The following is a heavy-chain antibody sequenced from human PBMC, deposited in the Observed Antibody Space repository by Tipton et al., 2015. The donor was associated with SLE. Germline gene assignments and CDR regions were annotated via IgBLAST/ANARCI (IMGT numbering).Heavy chain of an antibody. Sequence: SLRLSCAASGFIFSDYYMNWIRQAPGKGLEWVSYSSSNGNTVYYADSVKGRFTISRDNAKNSLYLQMNSLRAEDTAVYYCARGALDFWGQGTTVTVSS. V-gene: IGHV3-11*01. CDR1: GFIFSDYY. J-gene: IGHJ6*02. CDR2: SSSNGNTV. D-gene: IGHD3-16*01. CDR3: ARGALDF.